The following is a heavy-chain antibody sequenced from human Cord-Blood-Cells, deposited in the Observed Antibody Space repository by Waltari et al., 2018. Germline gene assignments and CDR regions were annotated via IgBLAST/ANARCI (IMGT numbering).Heavy chain of an antibody. CDR1: GDSVRGHSSA. CDR3: ARSVSGAFDI. D-gene: IGHD1-20*01. CDR2: TYYKAKWYN. J-gene: IGHJ3*02. Sequence: QAPLQQSGPGLVKPSQTLARTCAIHGDSVRGHSSAWTWLRPPPPRGLEWPGRTYYKAKWYNDYAVSVKSRITINPDTSKNQFSLQLNSVTPEDTAVYYYARSVSGAFDIWGQGTMVTDSS. V-gene: IGHV6-1*01.